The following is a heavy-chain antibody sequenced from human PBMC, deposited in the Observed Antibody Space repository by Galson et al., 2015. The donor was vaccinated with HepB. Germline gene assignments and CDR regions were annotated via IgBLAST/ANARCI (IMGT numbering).Heavy chain of an antibody. V-gene: IGHV3-7*03. CDR3: ARSPSPRGVGSFDY. J-gene: IGHJ4*02. D-gene: IGHD3-10*01. Sequence: SLRLSCAASGFTFSSYSLSWFRQAPGKGLEWVGNVQQVGTEKNYVDSVKGRFTISRDNSKNSLYLQMNSLRAEDTAVYYCARSPSPRGVGSFDYWGQGTLVTVSS. CDR1: GFTFSSYS. CDR2: VQQVGTEK.